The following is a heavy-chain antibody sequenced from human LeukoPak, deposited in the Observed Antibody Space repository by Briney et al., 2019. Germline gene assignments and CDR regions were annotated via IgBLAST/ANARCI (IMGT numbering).Heavy chain of an antibody. J-gene: IGHJ4*02. Sequence: GGSLRLSCAASGLTFSAYVMNGVRQALRKGVEWVSTIGDDTYYVDHVKGWITVSRDNSRNTLYLQMNFLGVEDTAVYYCANSEFYVSGKYAGLDNWGQGTLVTVSS. CDR3: ANSEFYVSGKYAGLDN. V-gene: IGHV3-23*01. CDR2: IGDDT. CDR1: GLTFSAYV. D-gene: IGHD3-10*01.